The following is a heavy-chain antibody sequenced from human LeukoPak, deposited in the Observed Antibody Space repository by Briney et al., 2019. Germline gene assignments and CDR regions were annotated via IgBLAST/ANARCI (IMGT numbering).Heavy chain of an antibody. D-gene: IGHD3-3*01. V-gene: IGHV4-59*01. CDR3: ARDGDSAFDI. CDR1: GGSISSYY. J-gene: IGHJ3*02. Sequence: PSETLSLTCTVSGGSISSYYWNWIRQPPGKGLEWIGYIYYSGSTNYNPSLKSRVTISVDTSKNQFSLKLSSVTAADTAVYYCARDGDSAFDIWGQGTMVTVSS. CDR2: IYYSGST.